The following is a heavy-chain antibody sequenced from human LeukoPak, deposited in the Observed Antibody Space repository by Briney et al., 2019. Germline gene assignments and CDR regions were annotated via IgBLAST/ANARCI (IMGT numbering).Heavy chain of an antibody. CDR1: GGSISGDY. V-gene: IGHV4-4*07. CDR3: ARGWGYMAV. D-gene: IGHD1-26*01. CDR2: INTIGNN. J-gene: IGHJ6*03. Sequence: SETLSLTCTVSGGSISGDYWSWVRQPAGKGLEWIGRINTIGNNNYNPPLKSRITMSVDTSKNQFSLKLSSVTAADTDVYYCARGWGYMAVWGKGTTVTVSS.